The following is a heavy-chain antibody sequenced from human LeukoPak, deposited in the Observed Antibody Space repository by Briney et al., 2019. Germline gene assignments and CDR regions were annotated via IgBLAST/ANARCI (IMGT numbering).Heavy chain of an antibody. J-gene: IGHJ4*02. CDR1: GYTFISYG. V-gene: IGHV1-46*01. CDR3: ARGDYYYDSSGYSHFDY. D-gene: IGHD3-22*01. Sequence: ASVKVSCKPSGYTFISYGISWVRQAPGQGLEWMGIINPSGGSTSYAQKFQGRVTMTRDTSTSTVYMELSSLRSEDTAVYYCARGDYYYDSSGYSHFDYWGQGTLVTVSS. CDR2: INPSGGST.